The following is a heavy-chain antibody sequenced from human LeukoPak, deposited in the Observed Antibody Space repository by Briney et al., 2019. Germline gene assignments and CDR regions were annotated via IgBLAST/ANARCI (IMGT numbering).Heavy chain of an antibody. J-gene: IGHJ4*02. V-gene: IGHV3-7*05. CDR2: IKQDGSEK. CDR1: GFTFTIYW. Sequence: PGGSLRLSCADSGFTFTIYWMSSVRQAPGKGLEWVASIKQDGSEKYYVDSVKGRFTISRDSAKNSLYLQMNSLRAEDAAVYYCARGATYFVYWGQGTLVTVSA. CDR3: ARGATYFVY.